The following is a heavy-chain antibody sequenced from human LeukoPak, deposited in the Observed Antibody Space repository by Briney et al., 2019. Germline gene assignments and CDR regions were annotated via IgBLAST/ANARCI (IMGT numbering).Heavy chain of an antibody. Sequence: SETLSLTCTVSGGSISTYYWNWIRQPPGKGLEWIGYIYHSGSANYNPSLQSRVTISVDTSKYQFSLNLNSVTAADTAVYYCARGGAARLHFQNWGQGTLVTVSS. D-gene: IGHD6-6*01. CDR1: GGSISTYY. CDR3: ARGGAARLHFQN. V-gene: IGHV4-59*13. CDR2: IYHSGSA. J-gene: IGHJ1*01.